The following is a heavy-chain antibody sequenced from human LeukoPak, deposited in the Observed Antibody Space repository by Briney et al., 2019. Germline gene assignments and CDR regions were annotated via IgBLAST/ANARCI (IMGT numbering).Heavy chain of an antibody. Sequence: ASVNVSCTTSGFTFSAYGIAWVRQAPGHGPEWMGWISNHNGNTKYAQKFQDRITVTTETSTGTASMELRSLKPDDTGIYYCTRGVALATVYYFDFWGRGTRSPSP. CDR1: GFTFSAYG. CDR2: ISNHNGNT. V-gene: IGHV1-18*04. D-gene: IGHD3-10*01. CDR3: TRGVALATVYYFDF. J-gene: IGHJ4*02.